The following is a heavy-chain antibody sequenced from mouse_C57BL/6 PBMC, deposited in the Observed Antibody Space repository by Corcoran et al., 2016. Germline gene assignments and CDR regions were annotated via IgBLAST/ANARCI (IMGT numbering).Heavy chain of an antibody. D-gene: IGHD2-2*01. J-gene: IGHJ3*01. CDR2: IYPRSGNT. CDR3: GRREGYDGGNLAY. CDR1: GYTFTSYD. Sequence: QVQLQQSGAELARPGASVKLSCKASGYTFTSYDISWVKQRTGQGLEWIGEIYPRSGNTYYNEKFKGKATPTADKSSSTAYMELRSLTSEDSAVYFWGRREGYDGGNLAYWGQGTLVTVSA. V-gene: IGHV1-81*01.